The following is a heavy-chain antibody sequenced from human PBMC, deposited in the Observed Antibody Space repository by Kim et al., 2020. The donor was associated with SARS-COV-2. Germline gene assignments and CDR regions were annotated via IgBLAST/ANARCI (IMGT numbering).Heavy chain of an antibody. V-gene: IGHV1-69*13. D-gene: IGHD3-10*01. Sequence: SVKVSCKASGGTFSSYAISWVRQAPGQGLEWMGGIIPIFGTANYAQKFQGRVTITADESTSTAYMELSSLRSEDTAVYYCAREEGYYYGSGSYYHFDYWGQGTLVTVSS. CDR3: AREEGYYYGSGSYYHFDY. J-gene: IGHJ4*02. CDR1: GGTFSSYA. CDR2: IIPIFGTA.